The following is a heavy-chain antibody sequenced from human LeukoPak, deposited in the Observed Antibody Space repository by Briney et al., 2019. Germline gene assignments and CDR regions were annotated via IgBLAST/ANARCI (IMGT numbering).Heavy chain of an antibody. Sequence: WASVKVSCKASGGTFSSYAISWVRQAPGQGLEWMGGIIPIFGTANYAQKFQGRVTITADESTSTAYMELSSLRSEDTAVYYCARAYCSGGSCFPLPYYYYYMDVWGKGTTVTISS. D-gene: IGHD2-15*01. CDR1: GGTFSSYA. J-gene: IGHJ6*03. V-gene: IGHV1-69*13. CDR3: ARAYCSGGSCFPLPYYYYYMDV. CDR2: IIPIFGTA.